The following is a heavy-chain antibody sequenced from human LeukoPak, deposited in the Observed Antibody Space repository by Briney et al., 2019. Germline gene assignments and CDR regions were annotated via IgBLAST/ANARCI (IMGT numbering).Heavy chain of an antibody. CDR1: GGSISSSGDS. D-gene: IGHD6-19*01. Sequence: ESSETLSLTCTVSGGSISSSGDSWSWIRQPPGKGLEWIGYIYYSGSTNYNPSLKSRVTISVDTSKNQFSLNLSSVTAADTAVYYCARDLLSTAGYFDYWGQGTLVTVSS. CDR3: ARDLLSTAGYFDY. CDR2: IYYSGST. J-gene: IGHJ4*02. V-gene: IGHV4-61*08.